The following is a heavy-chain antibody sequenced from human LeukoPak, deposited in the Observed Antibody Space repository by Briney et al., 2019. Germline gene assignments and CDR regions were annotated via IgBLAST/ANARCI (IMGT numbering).Heavy chain of an antibody. J-gene: IGHJ6*02. CDR2: IYYSGST. V-gene: IGHV4-39*01. Sequence: SETLSLTCTVSGGSISSSSYYWGWLRQPPGKGLEWIGSIYYSGSTYYNPSLKSRVTISVDTSKNQFSLKLSSVTAADTAVYYCARVPGYSSGGYGMDVWGQGTTVTVSS. CDR3: ARVPGYSSGGYGMDV. D-gene: IGHD6-25*01. CDR1: GGSISSSSYY.